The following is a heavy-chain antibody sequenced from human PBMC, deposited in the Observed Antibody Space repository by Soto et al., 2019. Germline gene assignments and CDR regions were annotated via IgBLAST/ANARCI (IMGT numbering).Heavy chain of an antibody. Sequence: ASVKVSCKASGGTFSSYAISWVRQAPGQGLEWMGGIIPIFGTANYAQKFQGRVTITADESTSTAYMELSSLRSEDTAVYYCATVLRSQKKYLEWLFTANNWFDPWGQGTLVTVSS. J-gene: IGHJ5*02. V-gene: IGHV1-69*13. D-gene: IGHD3-3*01. CDR2: IIPIFGTA. CDR3: ATVLRSQKKYLEWLFTANNWFDP. CDR1: GGTFSSYA.